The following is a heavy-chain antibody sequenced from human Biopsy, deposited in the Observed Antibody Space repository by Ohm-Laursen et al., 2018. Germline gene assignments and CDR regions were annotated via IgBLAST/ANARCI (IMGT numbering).Heavy chain of an antibody. CDR2: IYSGGNT. V-gene: IGHV4-61*01. CDR1: GYSIIPSGPEN. CDR3: ARGMRTTGWPYFDY. J-gene: IGHJ4*02. Sequence: LSLTCILSGYSIIPSGPENWSWIRQPPGQGLQYIGFIYSGGNTNYNPSLRSRVTMSVDTSKNQFSLRLNSVTAADTAVYYCARGMRTTGWPYFDYWGQGILVTVSS. D-gene: IGHD2/OR15-2a*01.